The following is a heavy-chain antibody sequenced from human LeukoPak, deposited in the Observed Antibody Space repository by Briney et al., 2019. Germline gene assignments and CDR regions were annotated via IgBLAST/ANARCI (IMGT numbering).Heavy chain of an antibody. CDR3: ARDLYPGY. D-gene: IGHD3-16*01. CDR1: GFTFSNSW. Sequence: GGSLRLSCAASGFTFSNSWMSWVRQAPGRGLEWVASINQYGSQIHYVDSVKGRFTISRDDAKNSLYLQMNNPRAEDTAVYYCARDLYPGYWGQGTLVTVSS. V-gene: IGHV3-7*01. CDR2: INQYGSQI. J-gene: IGHJ4*02.